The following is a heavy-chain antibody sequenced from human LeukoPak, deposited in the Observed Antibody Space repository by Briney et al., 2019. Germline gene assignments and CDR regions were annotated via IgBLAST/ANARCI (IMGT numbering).Heavy chain of an antibody. J-gene: IGHJ6*02. CDR2: IKQDGSEE. CDR1: GFTFSSYS. D-gene: IGHD6-6*01. CDR3: ARDPYSGTWSYGMDV. V-gene: IGHV3-7*05. Sequence: GGSLRLSCAASGFTFSSYSMNWVRQAPGKGLEWVANIKQDGSEEVYVDSVKGRFTISRDNAKNSLFLQMNTLRAEDTAVYYCARDPYSGTWSYGMDVWGQGTTVTVSS.